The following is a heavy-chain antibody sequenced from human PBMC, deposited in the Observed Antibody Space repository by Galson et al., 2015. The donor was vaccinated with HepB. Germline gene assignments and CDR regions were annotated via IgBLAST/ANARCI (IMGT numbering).Heavy chain of an antibody. CDR2: ISSSGSTI. CDR3: ARDQREWELLLYFDY. CDR1: GFTFSSYE. V-gene: IGHV3-48*03. Sequence: SLRLSCAASGFTFSSYEMNWVRQAPGKGLEWVSYISSSGSTIYYADSVKGRFTISRDNAKNSLYLQMNSLRAEDTAVYYCARDQREWELLLYFDYWGQGTLVTVSS. J-gene: IGHJ4*02. D-gene: IGHD1-26*01.